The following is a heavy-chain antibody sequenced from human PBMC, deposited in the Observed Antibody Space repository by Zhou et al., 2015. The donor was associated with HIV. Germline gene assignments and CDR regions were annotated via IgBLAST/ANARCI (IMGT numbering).Heavy chain of an antibody. V-gene: IGHV1-69*02. J-gene: IGHJ4*02. CDR2: IIPILGIA. CDR3: ATYCSGGSCQAEDAFDM. Sequence: QVQLVQSGAEVKKPGSSVKVSCKASGGTFSSYTISWVRQAPGQGLEWMGRIIPILGIAQYAQKFQGRVTITADKSTSTAYMEMSSLRSEDTAVYYCATYCSGGSCQAEDAFDMWGQGTLVTVSS. D-gene: IGHD2-15*01. CDR1: GGTFSSYT.